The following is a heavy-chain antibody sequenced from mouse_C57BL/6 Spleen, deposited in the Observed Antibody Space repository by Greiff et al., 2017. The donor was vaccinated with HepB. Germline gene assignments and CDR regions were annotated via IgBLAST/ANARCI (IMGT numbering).Heavy chain of an antibody. Sequence: VLLQQSGAELVKPGASVKISCKASGYAFSSYWMNWVKQRPGKGLEWIGQIYPGDGDTNYNGQFKGKATLTADKSSSTAYMPLSSLTSDDSAVYVCAREGDVDYWGQGNSVTVSS. CDR1: GYAFSSYW. CDR3: AREGDVDY. V-gene: IGHV1-80*01. CDR2: IYPGDGDT. D-gene: IGHD3-3*01. J-gene: IGHJ4*01.